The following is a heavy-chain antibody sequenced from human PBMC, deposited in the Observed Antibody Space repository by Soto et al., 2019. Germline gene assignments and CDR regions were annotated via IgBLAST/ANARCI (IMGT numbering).Heavy chain of an antibody. V-gene: IGHV2-5*02. D-gene: IGHD3-16*01. CDR2: IYWDGFK. CDR1: GFSLSTRGVG. Sequence: QITLKESGPTLVKPTQTLTLTCTFSGFSLSTRGVGVGWIRQPPGKALEWLALIYWDGFKHYSPSLESRLTIREDPAKNQVVLTMTNMDLVDTATYYGAHKGGGDRILDYWGQGTLVTVSS. CDR3: AHKGGGDRILDY. J-gene: IGHJ4*02.